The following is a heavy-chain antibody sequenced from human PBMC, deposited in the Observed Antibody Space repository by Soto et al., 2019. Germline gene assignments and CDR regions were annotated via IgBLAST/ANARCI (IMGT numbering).Heavy chain of an antibody. J-gene: IGHJ5*02. CDR1: GGSFSGYY. Sequence: PAETLSLTCAVYGGSFSGYYWTWIRQPPGTGLEWIGEINHSGTTKYNPSLKSRVTISVDTSKNQYSLRLTSVTAADTAVYYCAKQGGKYGIRSFDPWGQGTLVTVSS. CDR2: INHSGTT. CDR3: AKQGGKYGIRSFDP. D-gene: IGHD1-1*01. V-gene: IGHV4-34*01.